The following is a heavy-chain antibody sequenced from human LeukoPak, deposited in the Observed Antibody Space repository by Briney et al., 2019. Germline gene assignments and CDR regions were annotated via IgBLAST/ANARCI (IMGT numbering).Heavy chain of an antibody. CDR3: ASSIVYCSSTSCYFN. CDR1: GYTFTGYF. J-gene: IGHJ4*02. D-gene: IGHD2-2*01. Sequence: ASVKVSCKASGYTFTGYFMHWVRQAPGQGLEWMGWINPNSGGTNYAQKFQGRVTMTSDTSISTAYMELSRLRSDDTAVYYCASSIVYCSSTSCYFNWGQGTLVTVSS. CDR2: INPNSGGT. V-gene: IGHV1-2*02.